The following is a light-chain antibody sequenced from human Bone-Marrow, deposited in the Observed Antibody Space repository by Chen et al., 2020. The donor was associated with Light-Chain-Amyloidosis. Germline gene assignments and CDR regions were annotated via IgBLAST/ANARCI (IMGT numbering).Light chain of an antibody. Sequence: QSALPQPASVSGSPGQSITISCTGTRSDIGGYDLISWYQRHPGKAPKLIIYEVNQRPSGVSYRFSGSKSGNTASLTISGLQAEDEADYFCCSYAITVNFFWVFGGGTKVTVL. J-gene: IGLJ3*02. V-gene: IGLV2-23*02. CDR2: EVN. CDR1: RSDIGGYDL. CDR3: CSYAITVNFFWV.